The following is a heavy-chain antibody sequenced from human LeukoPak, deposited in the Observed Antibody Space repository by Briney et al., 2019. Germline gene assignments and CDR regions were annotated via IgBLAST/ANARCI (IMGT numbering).Heavy chain of an antibody. CDR1: GGFISSYY. Sequence: SETLSLTCTVSGGFISSYYWSWIRQPPGKGLEWIGYIYYSGSTNYNPSLKSRVTISVDTSKNQFSLKLSSVTAADTAVYYCARHIGPGSRGGFFDYWGQGILVTVSS. D-gene: IGHD1-26*01. V-gene: IGHV4-59*01. CDR3: ARHIGPGSRGGFFDY. J-gene: IGHJ4*02. CDR2: IYYSGST.